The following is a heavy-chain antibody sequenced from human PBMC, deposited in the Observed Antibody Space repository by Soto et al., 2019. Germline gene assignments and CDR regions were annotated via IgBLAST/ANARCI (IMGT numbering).Heavy chain of an antibody. CDR2: ISAYNGNT. Sequence: GASVKVSCKASGYTFTSYGISWVRQAPGQGLEWMGWISAYNGNTNYAQKLQGRVTMTTDTSTSTAYMELRSLRSDDTAVYYCARDWAGIVVVPAALTGDYYYGMDVWGQGTTVTVS. D-gene: IGHD2-2*01. J-gene: IGHJ6*02. V-gene: IGHV1-18*04. CDR3: ARDWAGIVVVPAALTGDYYYGMDV. CDR1: GYTFTSYG.